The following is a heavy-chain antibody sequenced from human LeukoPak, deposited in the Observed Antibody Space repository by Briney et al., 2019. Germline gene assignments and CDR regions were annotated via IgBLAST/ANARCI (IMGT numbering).Heavy chain of an antibody. D-gene: IGHD2-2*01. Sequence: GGSLRLSXAASGFTFSSYSMNWVRQAPGKGLEWVSSISSSSSYIYYADSVKGRFTISRDNAMNSLYLQMNSLRAEDTAVYYCARDPKNRGYCSSTSCYEVDYWGQGTLVTVSS. CDR3: ARDPKNRGYCSSTSCYEVDY. CDR2: ISSSSSYI. V-gene: IGHV3-21*01. J-gene: IGHJ4*02. CDR1: GFTFSSYS.